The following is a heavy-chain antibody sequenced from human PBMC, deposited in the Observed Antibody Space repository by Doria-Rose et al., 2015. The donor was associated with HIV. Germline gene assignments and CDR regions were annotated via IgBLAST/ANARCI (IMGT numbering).Heavy chain of an antibody. CDR2: LFSDDER. J-gene: IGHJ4*02. D-gene: IGHD6-13*01. V-gene: IGHV2-26*01. Sequence: QITLKESGPVLVKPTETLTLTCTVSGVSLSSPGMGVSWIRQPPGKALEWLANLFSDDERSYNTSPKSRLTISRGTSKSQVVLTMTDMDPVDTATYYCARIKSSRWYHKYYFDSWGQGTLVIVSA. CDR3: ARIKSSRWYHKYYFDS. CDR1: GVSLSSPGMG.